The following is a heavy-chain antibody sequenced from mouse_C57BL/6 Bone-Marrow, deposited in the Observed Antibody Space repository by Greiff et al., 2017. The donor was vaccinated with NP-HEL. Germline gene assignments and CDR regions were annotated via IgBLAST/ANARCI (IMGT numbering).Heavy chain of an antibody. D-gene: IGHD2-3*01. CDR2: ISSGGSTI. J-gene: IGHJ4*01. CDR1: GFTFSDYG. Sequence: EVQLVESGGGLVKPGGSLKLSCAASGFTFSDYGMHWVRQAPEKGLEWVAYISSGGSTIYYADTVKGRFTISRDNAKNTLFLQMTLLRDEETAMYCCARRDCYSQEVYAMDYWGQGTSVTVSS. CDR3: ARRDCYSQEVYAMDY. V-gene: IGHV5-17*01.